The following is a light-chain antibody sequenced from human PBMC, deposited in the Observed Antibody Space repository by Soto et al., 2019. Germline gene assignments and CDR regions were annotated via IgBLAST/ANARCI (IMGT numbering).Light chain of an antibody. CDR3: QTWGTGFQF. CDR2: LNNDGSH. J-gene: IGLJ2*01. V-gene: IGLV4-69*01. Sequence: QPVLTQSPSASASLGASVKLTCTLSSGHSSYAIAWHQKQPGKGPRYLMDLNNDGSHTKGDGIPDRLSGSSSGADRYLIISSLQSEDEADYYCQTWGTGFQFFGDGTKLTVL. CDR1: SGHSSYA.